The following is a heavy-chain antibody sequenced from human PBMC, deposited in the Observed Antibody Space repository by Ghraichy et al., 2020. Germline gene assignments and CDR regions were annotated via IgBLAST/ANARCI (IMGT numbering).Heavy chain of an antibody. Sequence: VKVSCKASGFTFSDFQIHWVRQAPGQGPEWMGRVTPDSDATDYAKHFEGRVTMTRDTSTSTAYMELIGLRLDDTAVYYCARVSILEWLLPPGGGSDYFNMDVWGQGTTVTVSS. J-gene: IGHJ6*02. D-gene: IGHD3-3*01. CDR1: GFTFSDFQ. CDR2: VTPDSDAT. V-gene: IGHV1-2*06. CDR3: ARVSILEWLLPPGGGSDYFNMDV.